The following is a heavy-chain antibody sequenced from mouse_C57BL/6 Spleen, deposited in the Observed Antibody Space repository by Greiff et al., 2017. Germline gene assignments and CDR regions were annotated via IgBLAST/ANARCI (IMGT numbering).Heavy chain of an antibody. J-gene: IGHJ4*01. D-gene: IGHD1-1*01. Sequence: EVQVVESGGGLVKPGGSLKLSCAASGFTFSDYGMHWVRQAPEKGLEWVAYNSSGSSTIYYADTVKGRFTISRDNAKNTLFLQMTSLRSEDTAMYYCASRLATVVANYAMDYWGQGTSVTVSS. V-gene: IGHV5-17*01. CDR3: ASRLATVVANYAMDY. CDR1: GFTFSDYG. CDR2: NSSGSSTI.